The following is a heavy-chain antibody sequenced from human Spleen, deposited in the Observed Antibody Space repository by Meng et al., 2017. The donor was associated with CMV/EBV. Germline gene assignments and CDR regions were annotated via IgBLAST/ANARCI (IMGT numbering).Heavy chain of an antibody. V-gene: IGHV3-7*03. J-gene: IGHJ4*02. CDR2: IKEDGSEK. CDR1: GFTFSSYW. CDR3: ARRAGNFDY. Sequence: GESLKISCAASGFTFSSYWMNWVRQAPGKGLEWVANIKEDGSEKYYVDSVKGRFTNSRDNAKNSLYLQMNSLRAEDTAVYYCARRAGNFDYWGQGTLVTVSS. D-gene: IGHD6-19*01.